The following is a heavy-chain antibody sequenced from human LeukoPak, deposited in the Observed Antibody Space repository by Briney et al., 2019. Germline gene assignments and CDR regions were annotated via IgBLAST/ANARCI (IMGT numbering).Heavy chain of an antibody. Sequence: ASVKVSCKASGYTFTSYGISWVRQAPGQGLEWMGWISAYNGSTNYAQKLQGRVTMTTDTSTSTAYMELRSLRSDDTAVYYCARDGQDIVVVPAGQYNWFDPWGQGTLVTVSS. CDR2: ISAYNGST. CDR3: ARDGQDIVVVPAGQYNWFDP. CDR1: GYTFTSYG. D-gene: IGHD2-2*01. J-gene: IGHJ5*02. V-gene: IGHV1-18*01.